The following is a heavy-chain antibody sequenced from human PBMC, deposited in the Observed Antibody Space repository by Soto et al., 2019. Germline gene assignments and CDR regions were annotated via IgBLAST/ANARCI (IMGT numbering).Heavy chain of an antibody. CDR3: ARDSSGFKFDY. D-gene: IGHD3-22*01. J-gene: IGHJ4*02. Sequence: SETLSLTCTVSGGSISSYYWSWIRQPPGKGLEWIGYIYYSGSTNYNPSLKSRVTISVDTSKNQFSLKLSSVTAADTAVYYCARDSSGFKFDYWGQGTLVTVS. CDR2: IYYSGST. CDR1: GGSISSYY. V-gene: IGHV4-59*01.